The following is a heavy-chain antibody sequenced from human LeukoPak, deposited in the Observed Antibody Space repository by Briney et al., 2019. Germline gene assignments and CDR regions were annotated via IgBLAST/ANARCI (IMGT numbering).Heavy chain of an antibody. J-gene: IGHJ6*03. D-gene: IGHD2-2*02. CDR1: GFTFSIYA. CDR2: ISYDGSNR. V-gene: IGHV3-30*04. Sequence: GGSLRLSCAAAGFTFSIYAMHWVRQAPGKGLEWVAVISYDGSNRYYADSVKGRFTISRDNSKNTLYLQMNSLRPEDTAVYYCARYCSSTSCYRSHMDVWGKGTTVTVSS. CDR3: ARYCSSTSCYRSHMDV.